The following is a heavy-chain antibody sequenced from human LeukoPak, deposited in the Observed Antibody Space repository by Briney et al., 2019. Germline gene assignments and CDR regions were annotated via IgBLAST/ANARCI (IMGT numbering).Heavy chain of an antibody. D-gene: IGHD3-22*01. CDR2: ISSSSSYI. CDR1: GFTFSSYR. CDR3: ARDDYYYDSSGYFLLNFDY. V-gene: IGHV3-21*01. Sequence: GGSLRLSCAASGFTFSSYRMNWVRQAPGKGLEWVSSISSSSSYIYYADSVKGRFTISRDNAKNSLYLQMNSLRAEDTAVYYCARDDYYYDSSGYFLLNFDYWGQGTLVTVSS. J-gene: IGHJ4*02.